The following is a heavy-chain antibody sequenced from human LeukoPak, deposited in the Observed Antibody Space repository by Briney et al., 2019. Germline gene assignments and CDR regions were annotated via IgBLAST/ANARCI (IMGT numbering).Heavy chain of an antibody. J-gene: IGHJ6*03. CDR2: IYHSGST. CDR1: GGSISSGGYY. Sequence: SETLSLTCTVSGGSISSGGYYWSWIRQPPGKGLEWIGYIYHSGSTYYNPSLKSRVTISVDRSKNQFSLKLGSVTAADTAVYYCARALSYYYYYMDVWGKGTTVTVS. V-gene: IGHV4-30-2*01. CDR3: ARALSYYYYYMDV.